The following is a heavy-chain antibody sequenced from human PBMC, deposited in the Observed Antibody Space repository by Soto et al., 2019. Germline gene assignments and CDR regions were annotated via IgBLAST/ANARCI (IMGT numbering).Heavy chain of an antibody. D-gene: IGHD5-18*01. Sequence: LRLSCAASVFTFSSYSMNWVRQAPGKGLEWVSSISSSSSYIYYADSVKGRFTISRDNAKNSLYLQMNSLRAEDTAVYYCAREPRGYSYGVDYWGQGTLVTVSS. CDR2: ISSSSSYI. CDR3: AREPRGYSYGVDY. CDR1: VFTFSSYS. V-gene: IGHV3-21*01. J-gene: IGHJ4*02.